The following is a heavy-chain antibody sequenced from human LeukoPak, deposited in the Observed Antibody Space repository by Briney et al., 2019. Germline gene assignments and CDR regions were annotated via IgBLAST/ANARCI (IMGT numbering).Heavy chain of an antibody. J-gene: IGHJ4*02. D-gene: IGHD3-10*01. CDR2: INPSGGST. CDR3: ARNVPSGVSRYYGSGSYSGAFDY. Sequence: GTSVKVSCKASGYTFTSYYMHWVRQAPGQGLEWMGIINPSGGSTSYAQKFQGRVTMTRDMSTSTVYMELSSLRSEDTAVYYCARNVPSGVSRYYGSGSYSGAFDYWGQGTLVTVSS. V-gene: IGHV1-46*01. CDR1: GYTFTSYY.